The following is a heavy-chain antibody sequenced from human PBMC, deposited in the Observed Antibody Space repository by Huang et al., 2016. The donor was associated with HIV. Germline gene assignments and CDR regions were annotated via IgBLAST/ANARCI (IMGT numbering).Heavy chain of an antibody. CDR2: CYDSGDA. CDR3: ASGEYGKNAYDI. Sequence: QLHLQQSGPGLVRPSETLSLICTVPGGSITSSNHYWGWIRQTPGKGLEWIGNCYDSGDAYYTSSLKNRVSISIDTSKSQFSLRLSSVIATDTVVYYCASGEYGKNAYDIWGQGTVVTVSA. CDR1: GGSITSSNHY. J-gene: IGHJ3*02. D-gene: IGHD2-2*01. V-gene: IGHV4-39*01.